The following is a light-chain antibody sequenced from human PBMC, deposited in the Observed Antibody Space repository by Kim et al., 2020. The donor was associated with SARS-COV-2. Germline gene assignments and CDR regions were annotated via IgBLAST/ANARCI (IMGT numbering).Light chain of an antibody. CDR2: GKD. CDR3: ASRDSSGNLWV. CDR1: TLRRYY. J-gene: IGLJ3*02. Sequence: ALGQTIRSTCQGDTLRRYYVSWYQEKPGQAPVVVIYGKDNRPSGIPYRFSGSRSRNTASLIITGAQAQDEADYYCASRDSSGNLWVFGGGTQLTVL. V-gene: IGLV3-19*01.